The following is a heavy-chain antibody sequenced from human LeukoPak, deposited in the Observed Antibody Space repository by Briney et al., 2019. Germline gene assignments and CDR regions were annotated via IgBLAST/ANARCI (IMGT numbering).Heavy chain of an antibody. Sequence: SQTLSLTCTVSGGSISSGSYYWSWTRQPAGKGLEWIGRIYTSGSTNYNPSLKSRVTISVDTSKNQFSLKLSSVTAADTAVYYCATFGAAPRARAFDIWGQGTMVTVSS. D-gene: IGHD3-16*01. CDR2: IYTSGST. J-gene: IGHJ3*02. CDR1: GGSISSGSYY. V-gene: IGHV4-61*02. CDR3: ATFGAAPRARAFDI.